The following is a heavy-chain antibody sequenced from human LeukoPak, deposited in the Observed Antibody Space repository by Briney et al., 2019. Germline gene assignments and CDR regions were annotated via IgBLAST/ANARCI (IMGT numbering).Heavy chain of an antibody. V-gene: IGHV4-39*01. CDR1: GGSISSSSYY. J-gene: IGHJ3*02. CDR3: ARPIMATGAFDI. D-gene: IGHD3-16*01. CDR2: IYYSGST. Sequence: SDTLSLTCTVSGGSISSSSYYWVWIRQPPGKGLEWIGSIYYSGSTYHNPSLKSRVTISVDTSKNQFSLKLSSVTAADTAVYYCARPIMATGAFDIWGQGTMVTVSS.